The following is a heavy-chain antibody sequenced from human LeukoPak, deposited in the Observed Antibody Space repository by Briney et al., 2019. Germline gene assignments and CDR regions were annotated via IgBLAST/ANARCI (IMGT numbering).Heavy chain of an antibody. CDR1: GFTFSSYS. V-gene: IGHV3-48*04. D-gene: IGHD5-18*01. CDR2: INSTGLVV. CDR3: ATEGSGYSYGYHY. Sequence: PGGSLRLSCAASGFTFSSYSMNWVRQAPGKGLEWVSYINSTGLVVHYADSVKGRFTISRDNAKNSLYLQMNSLRAEDTAVYYCATEGSGYSYGYHYWGQGTLVTVSS. J-gene: IGHJ4*02.